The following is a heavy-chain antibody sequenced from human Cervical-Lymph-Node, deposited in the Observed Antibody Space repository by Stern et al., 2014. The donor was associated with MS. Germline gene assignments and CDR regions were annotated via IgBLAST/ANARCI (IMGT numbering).Heavy chain of an antibody. D-gene: IGHD2-15*01. V-gene: IGHV1-69*09. Sequence: MQLVESGAEVKKPGSSMNVSCKTSGGTFSSSYAITWMRQAPGQGLAWMGRIIPILGLANYAQKFQGRVIITADKSTSTTYMELSSLTSEDTAVYYCARGVVSNRAAATLHNLFDPWGQGTLVTVSS. CDR1: GGTFSSSYA. CDR2: IIPILGLA. CDR3: ARGVVSNRAAATLHNLFDP. J-gene: IGHJ5*02.